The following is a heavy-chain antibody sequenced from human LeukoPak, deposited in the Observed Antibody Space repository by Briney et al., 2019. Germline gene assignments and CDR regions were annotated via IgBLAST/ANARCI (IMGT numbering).Heavy chain of an antibody. CDR1: GGSISSGGYY. D-gene: IGHD3-22*01. CDR2: IYYSGST. J-gene: IGHJ3*02. Sequence: SETLSLTCTVSGGSISSGGYYWSWIRQHPGKGLEWIGYIYYSGSTYYNPSLKSRVTISVDTSKNQFSLKLSSVTAADTAVYYCARGQALYDSKRGAFDIWGQGTMVTVSS. V-gene: IGHV4-31*03. CDR3: ARGQALYDSKRGAFDI.